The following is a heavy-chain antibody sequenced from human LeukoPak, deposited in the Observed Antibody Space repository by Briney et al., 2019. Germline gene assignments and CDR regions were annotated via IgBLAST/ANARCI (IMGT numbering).Heavy chain of an antibody. V-gene: IGHV4-59*03. Sequence: SETLSLTCTVSGGSISSYYWSWIRQPPGKGLEWIGYIYYSGSTNYNPSLSSRVTMSVDTSRNQFSPKLTSVTAADTAIYYCAKFATVTTPHWIDPWGQGTLVTVSS. D-gene: IGHD4-17*01. CDR1: GGSISSYY. CDR2: IYYSGST. J-gene: IGHJ5*02. CDR3: AKFATVTTPHWIDP.